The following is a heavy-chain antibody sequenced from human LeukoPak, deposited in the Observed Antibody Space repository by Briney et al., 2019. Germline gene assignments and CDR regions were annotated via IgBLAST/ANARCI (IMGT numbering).Heavy chain of an antibody. CDR3: ARDPKNYYDSRFDYYHMDV. J-gene: IGHJ6*03. CDR2: INPDSGGT. V-gene: IGHV1-2*02. Sequence: ASVKVSCTASGYTFTSCYIHWVRQAPGQGLEWMGWINPDSGGTKYAQKFQGRVTMTRDTSTSTAYMELRSLRSDDTAVYYCARDPKNYYDSRFDYYHMDVWGKGTTVTISS. CDR1: GYTFTSCY. D-gene: IGHD3-22*01.